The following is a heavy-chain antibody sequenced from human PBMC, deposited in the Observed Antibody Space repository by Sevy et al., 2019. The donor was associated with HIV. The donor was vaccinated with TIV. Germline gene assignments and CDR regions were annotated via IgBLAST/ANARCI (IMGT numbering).Heavy chain of an antibody. V-gene: IGHV3-23*01. J-gene: IGHJ6*01. CDR1: GFTFSGYA. D-gene: IGHD2-2*01. CDR3: AKTIDSGGGVVPAANYFYHGTDV. Sequence: GGSLRLSCAVSGFTFSGYAMNWVRQAPGKGLEWVSAINGTGRSTHYADSVEGRFTISRGNSKNTLYLQMNSLRAEDSAVYYCAKTIDSGGGVVPAANYFYHGTDVWGQGTTVTVSS. CDR2: INGTGRST.